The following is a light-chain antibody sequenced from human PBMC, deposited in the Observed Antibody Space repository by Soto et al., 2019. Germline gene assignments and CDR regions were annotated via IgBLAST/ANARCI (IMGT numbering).Light chain of an antibody. Sequence: QSALTQPRSVSGSPGQSVTISCTGTSSDVGGYNYVSWYQQHPGKAPKLMIYDVSKRPSGVPDRFSGSKSGNTASLTISGLRAEEEADYYCCSYAGSYDFGTGTKLTVL. V-gene: IGLV2-11*01. CDR3: CSYAGSYD. CDR2: DVS. J-gene: IGLJ1*01. CDR1: SSDVGGYNY.